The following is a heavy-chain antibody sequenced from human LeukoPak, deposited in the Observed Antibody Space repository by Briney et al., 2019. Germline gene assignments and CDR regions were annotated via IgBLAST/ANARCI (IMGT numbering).Heavy chain of an antibody. CDR2: ISYSGST. Sequence: PSGSLSLTCTVSGCSISSPYWSWIRQPPGKGLEWIGYISYSGSTDYNPSLKSRVTISVDMSKTQFSLELRSVTAADTAVYYCRYSSGWYQVDYWGQGTLVTVSS. J-gene: IGHJ4*02. CDR3: RYSSGWYQVDY. CDR1: GCSISSPY. V-gene: IGHV4-59*11. D-gene: IGHD6-19*01.